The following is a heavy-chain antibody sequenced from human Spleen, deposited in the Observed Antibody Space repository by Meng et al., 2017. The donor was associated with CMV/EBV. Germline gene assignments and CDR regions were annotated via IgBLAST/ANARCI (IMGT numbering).Heavy chain of an antibody. CDR3: ARYRVGTFGY. CDR2: ISNGGSTV. V-gene: IGHV3-11*01. Sequence: GGSLRLSCAASGFTFSDYYMSWIRQAPGKGLEWVSYISNGGSTVYYAASVKGRFTISRDNAKNSLYLQMNSRRAEDTAVYYCARYRVGTFGYWGQGTLVTVSS. D-gene: IGHD2-21*02. J-gene: IGHJ4*02. CDR1: GFTFSDYY.